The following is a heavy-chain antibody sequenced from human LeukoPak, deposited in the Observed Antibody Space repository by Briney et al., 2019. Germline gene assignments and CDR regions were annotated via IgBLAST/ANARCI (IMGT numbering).Heavy chain of an antibody. Sequence: GGSLRLSCAASGFTVSSNYMSWVRQAPGKGLEWVSVIYSGGSTYYADSVKGRFTISRDNSKNTLYLQMNSLRAEDTAVYYCAREAPRPGYSSGWYDYWGQGTLVTVSS. D-gene: IGHD6-19*01. CDR2: IYSGGST. CDR3: AREAPRPGYSSGWYDY. V-gene: IGHV3-66*01. J-gene: IGHJ4*02. CDR1: GFTVSSNY.